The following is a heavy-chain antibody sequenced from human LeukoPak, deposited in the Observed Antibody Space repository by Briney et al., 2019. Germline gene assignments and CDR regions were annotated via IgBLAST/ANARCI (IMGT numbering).Heavy chain of an antibody. Sequence: KAGGSLRLSCAASGFTFSSYSMNWVRQAPGKGLEWVSSISSSSSYIYYADSVKGRFTISRDNSKNTLYLQMNSLRAEDTAAYYCAKETRGSYSDYWGQGTLVTVSS. J-gene: IGHJ4*02. D-gene: IGHD5-12*01. CDR2: ISSSSSYI. CDR3: AKETRGSYSDY. CDR1: GFTFSSYS. V-gene: IGHV3-21*01.